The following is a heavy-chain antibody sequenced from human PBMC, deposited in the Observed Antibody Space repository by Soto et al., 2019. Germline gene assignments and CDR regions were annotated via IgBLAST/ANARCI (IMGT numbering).Heavy chain of an antibody. J-gene: IGHJ4*02. CDR2: ISAYNGNT. CDR1: GYTFSSYG. Sequence: QVQLVQSGAEVKKPGASVKVSCKASGYTFSSYGISWVRQAPGQGFEWMGWISAYNGNTKYAQKLQGIVTMTTDTSTTKAYLELRSLRSDDTAVYYCARREGGTTLDLDYWGQGSLVTVSS. V-gene: IGHV1-18*01. D-gene: IGHD1-7*01. CDR3: ARREGGTTLDLDY.